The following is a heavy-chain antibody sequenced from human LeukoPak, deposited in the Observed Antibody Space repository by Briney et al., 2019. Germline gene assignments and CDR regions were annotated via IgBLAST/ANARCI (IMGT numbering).Heavy chain of an antibody. CDR1: GFTFSSYG. V-gene: IGHV3-33*01. D-gene: IGHD5-12*01. Sequence: GGSLRLSCAASGFTFSSYGMHWVRQAPGKGLEWVAVIWDDGITKHYADSVKGRFTISRDNSKNTLYLQMNSLRAEDTAVYSCARGKASGGYSGYGLDAFDIWGQGTMVTVSS. CDR2: IWDDGITK. J-gene: IGHJ3*02. CDR3: ARGKASGGYSGYGLDAFDI.